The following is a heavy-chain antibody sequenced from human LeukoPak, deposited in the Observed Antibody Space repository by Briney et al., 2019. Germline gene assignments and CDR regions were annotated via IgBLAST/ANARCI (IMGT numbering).Heavy chain of an antibody. CDR1: RFTFSSYW. V-gene: IGHV3-53*01. D-gene: IGHD6-19*01. J-gene: IGHJ4*02. Sequence: GGSLRLSCAASRFTFSSYWMSWVRQAPGKGLEWVSVIYSGGSTYYADSVKGRFTISRNNSKNTLYLQMNSLRAEDTAVYYCARAQYSSGPDYWGQGTLVTVSS. CDR3: ARAQYSSGPDY. CDR2: IYSGGST.